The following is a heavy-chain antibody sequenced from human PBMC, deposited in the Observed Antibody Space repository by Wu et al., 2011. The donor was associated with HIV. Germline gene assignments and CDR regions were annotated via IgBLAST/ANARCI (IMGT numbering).Heavy chain of an antibody. D-gene: IGHD2-2*01. CDR1: GGTFSSYA. J-gene: IGHJ6*03. CDR3: ARNPSWYSYYYYMDV. CDR2: IVPIFGTA. V-gene: IGHV1-69*14. Sequence: QVQLVQSGAEVKKPGSSVKVSCKASGGTFSSYAFSWVRQAPGQGLEWMGEIVPIFGTANYAQKFQGRVTITADTSTSTAHMELSSLRSEDTAVYYCARNPSWYSYYYYMDVWGKGTTVTVSS.